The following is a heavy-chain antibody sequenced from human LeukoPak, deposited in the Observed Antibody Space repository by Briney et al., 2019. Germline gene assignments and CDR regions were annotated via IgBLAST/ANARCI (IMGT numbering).Heavy chain of an antibody. J-gene: IGHJ4*02. D-gene: IGHD3-10*01. Sequence: GGSLRLSCAASGFTFKIYSMNWVRQAPGKGLEWVSSISSSSSHMYYADSVKGRFTISRDNAKNSLYLQMNTLRAEDTAVYYCARDDTSAHFYDYWGQGTLVTVSS. V-gene: IGHV3-21*01. CDR3: ARDDTSAHFYDY. CDR1: GFTFKIYS. CDR2: ISSSSSHM.